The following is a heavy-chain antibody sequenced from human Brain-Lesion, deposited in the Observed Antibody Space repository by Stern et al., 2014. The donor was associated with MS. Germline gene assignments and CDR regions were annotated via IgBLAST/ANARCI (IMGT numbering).Heavy chain of an antibody. Sequence: EVQLEESGAEVKKPGESLKISCEASGYLFDDYWIGWVRQMSGRGLALVAIIFPRDSNTRYSPSVQGQVTISADKSISTAYLQWSSLKASDPAMYYWARSPATPSGYDRFDYWGQGALVTVSS. CDR2: IFPRDSNT. D-gene: IGHD5-12*01. CDR3: ARSPATPSGYDRFDY. J-gene: IGHJ4*02. V-gene: IGHV5-51*03. CDR1: GYLFDDYW.